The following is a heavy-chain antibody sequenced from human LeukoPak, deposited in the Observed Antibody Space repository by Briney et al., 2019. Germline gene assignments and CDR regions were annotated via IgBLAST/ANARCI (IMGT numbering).Heavy chain of an antibody. V-gene: IGHV3-7*04. CDR2: IKPDESET. J-gene: IGHJ4*02. Sequence: GGSLRLSCEASGFTFSTSWMSWVRQAPGKGLEWVAHIKPDESETYYLDSVRGRFTISRDNAKDSLYLQMNSLRAEDTAVYYCARGRGDGYNYFDYWGQGTLVTVSS. D-gene: IGHD5-24*01. CDR3: ARGRGDGYNYFDY. CDR1: GFTFSTSW.